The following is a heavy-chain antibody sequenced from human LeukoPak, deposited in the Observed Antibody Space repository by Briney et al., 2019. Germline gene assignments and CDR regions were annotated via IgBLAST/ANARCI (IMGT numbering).Heavy chain of an antibody. CDR3: ARTVVTPGYGYDI. CDR1: GGSISSGGYS. Sequence: PSQTLSLTCAVSGGSISSGGYSWSWIRQPPGKGLEWIGYIYHSGSTYYNPSLKSRVTISVDRSKNQFSLKLSSLTTADTAVYYCARTVVTPGYGYDIWGQGTMVTVSA. V-gene: IGHV4-30-2*02. CDR2: IYHSGST. J-gene: IGHJ3*02. D-gene: IGHD4-23*01.